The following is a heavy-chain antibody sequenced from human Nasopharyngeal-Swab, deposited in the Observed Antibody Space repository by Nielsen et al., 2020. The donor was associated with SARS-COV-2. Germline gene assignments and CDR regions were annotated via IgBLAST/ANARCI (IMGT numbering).Heavy chain of an antibody. CDR1: GGPISSYN. Sequence: SETLSLTFTAPGGPISSYNWNWIRQPPGKGLEWIGYIYYSGSTNYNPSLKSRVTISVDTSKNQFSLKLSSVAAADTAVYYCARGVTFDYWGQGTLVTVSS. V-gene: IGHV4-59*01. CDR2: IYYSGST. D-gene: IGHD5-18*01. J-gene: IGHJ4*02. CDR3: ARGVTFDY.